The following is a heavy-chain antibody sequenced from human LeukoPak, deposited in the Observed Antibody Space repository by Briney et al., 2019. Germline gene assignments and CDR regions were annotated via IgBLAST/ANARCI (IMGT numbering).Heavy chain of an antibody. D-gene: IGHD1-26*01. Sequence: GSLRLSCAASGFTFIKSAMTWIRQAPGKGLEWVSSISTAGERTYYADSVKGRFTISRDNSRNTLSLQMNSLGAKDTAFYFCAKEEVGANNPYVHYWGQGTLVTVSS. CDR2: ISTAGERT. CDR1: GFTFIKSA. J-gene: IGHJ1*01. V-gene: IGHV3-23*01. CDR3: AKEEVGANNPYVHY.